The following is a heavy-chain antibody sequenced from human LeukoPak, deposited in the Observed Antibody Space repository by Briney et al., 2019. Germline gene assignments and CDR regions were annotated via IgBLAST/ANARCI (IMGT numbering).Heavy chain of an antibody. V-gene: IGHV3-30-3*01. J-gene: IGHJ4*02. CDR1: GFTFSSYA. Sequence: GGSLRLSCAASGFTFSSYAMHWVRQAPGKGLEWVAVISYDGSNKYYADSVKGRFTISRDNSKNTLYLQMNSLRAEDTAVYYCAKDGPVLRYFDWLSTTFDYWGQGTLVTVSS. CDR2: ISYDGSNK. D-gene: IGHD3-9*01. CDR3: AKDGPVLRYFDWLSTTFDY.